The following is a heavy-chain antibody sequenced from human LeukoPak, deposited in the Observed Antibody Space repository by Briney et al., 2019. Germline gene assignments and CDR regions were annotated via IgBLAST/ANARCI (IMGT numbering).Heavy chain of an antibody. CDR2: VSGSGGST. J-gene: IGHJ4*02. CDR3: AKESAGWDHFDY. Sequence: GGSLRLSCAASGFTFSSYAMTWVRQAPGKGLEWVSGVSGSGGSTYYADSVKGRFTISRDNSKNTLYLQMNSLRAEDTAVYYCAKESAGWDHFDYWGQGTLVTVSS. D-gene: IGHD6-19*01. CDR1: GFTFSSYA. V-gene: IGHV3-23*01.